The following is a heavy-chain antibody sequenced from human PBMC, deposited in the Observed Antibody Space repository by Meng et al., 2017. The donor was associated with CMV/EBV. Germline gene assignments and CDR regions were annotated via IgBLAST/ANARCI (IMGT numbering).Heavy chain of an antibody. CDR1: GFTFSSYA. Sequence: GESLKISCAASGFTFSSYAMHWVRQAPDKGLEWVAVISYDGSNKYYADSVKGRFTISRDNSKNTLYLQMNSLRAEDTAVYYCAREEYCSSTSCSPQFGYYYYYGMDVWGQGTTVTVSS. CDR3: AREEYCSSTSCSPQFGYYYYYGMDV. D-gene: IGHD2-2*01. J-gene: IGHJ6*02. CDR2: ISYDGSNK. V-gene: IGHV3-30-3*01.